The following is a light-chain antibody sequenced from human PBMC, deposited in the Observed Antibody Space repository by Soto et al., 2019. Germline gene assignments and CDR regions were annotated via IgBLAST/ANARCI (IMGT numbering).Light chain of an antibody. CDR3: QHDGSSPRT. Sequence: EIVMSQPPAKLSVSPGESATLSCTTSQSVSTNYLAWYQQKPGQAPWLLIYGAFNRAGGVPDRFSGSVSGTDFTLTISRLEPEDFAVYYCQHDGSSPRTFGQGTKVDFK. CDR2: GAF. CDR1: QSVSTNY. J-gene: IGKJ1*01. V-gene: IGKV3-20*01.